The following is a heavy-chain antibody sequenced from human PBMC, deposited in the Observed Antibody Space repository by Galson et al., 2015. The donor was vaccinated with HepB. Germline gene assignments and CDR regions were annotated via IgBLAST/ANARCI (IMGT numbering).Heavy chain of an antibody. Sequence: SVKVSCKASGGTFSSYAISWVRQAPGQGLEWMGGIIPIFGTANYAQKFQGRVTITADKSTSTAYMELSSLRSEDTAVYYCAREMPLSSVATILQYSSYRAPPGGCYGMDVWGQGTTVTVSS. CDR3: AREMPLSSVATILQYSSYRAPPGGCYGMDV. D-gene: IGHD5-12*01. J-gene: IGHJ6*02. CDR2: IIPIFGTA. V-gene: IGHV1-69*06. CDR1: GGTFSSYA.